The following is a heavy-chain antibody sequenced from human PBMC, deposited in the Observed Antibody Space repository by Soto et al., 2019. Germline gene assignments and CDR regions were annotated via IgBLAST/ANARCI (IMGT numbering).Heavy chain of an antibody. CDR3: ARLTAAFDI. D-gene: IGHD3-16*01. Sequence: PSETLSLTCTVSGGSISSSSYYWGWIRQPPGKGLEWIGSIYYSGSTYYNPSLKSRVTISVDTSKNQFSLKLSSVTAADTAVYYCARLTAAFDIWGQGTMVTVSS. CDR2: IYYSGST. CDR1: GGSISSSSYY. V-gene: IGHV4-39*01. J-gene: IGHJ3*02.